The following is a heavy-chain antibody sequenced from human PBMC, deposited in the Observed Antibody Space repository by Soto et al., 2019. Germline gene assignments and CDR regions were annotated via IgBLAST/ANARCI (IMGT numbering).Heavy chain of an antibody. V-gene: IGHV4-31*03. J-gene: IGHJ6*02. CDR2: IYYSGST. D-gene: IGHD3-9*01. Sequence: QVQLQESGPGLVKPSQTLSLTCTVSGGSISSGGYYWSWIRQHPGKGLEWIGYIYYSGSTYYNPSLKSRVTISVDTSKNQFSLKLSSVTAADTAVYYCARDSINPPRHPYGMDVWGQGTTVTVSS. CDR1: GGSISSGGYY. CDR3: ARDSINPPRHPYGMDV.